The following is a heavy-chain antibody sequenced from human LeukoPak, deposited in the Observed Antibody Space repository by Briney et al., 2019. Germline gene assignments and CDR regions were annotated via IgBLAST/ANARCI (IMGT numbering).Heavy chain of an antibody. J-gene: IGHJ3*02. CDR2: VFYTGST. D-gene: IGHD3-22*01. Sequence: SETLSLTCSVSGGSISSFYWSWVRQPPGKGLEWIGFVFYTGSTNYNPSLKSRVTMSLDTSKNQFSLKLSSVTAADTAVYYCARNYYDSSGYYPADAFDIWGQGTMVTVSS. V-gene: IGHV4-59*08. CDR1: GGSISSFY. CDR3: ARNYYDSSGYYPADAFDI.